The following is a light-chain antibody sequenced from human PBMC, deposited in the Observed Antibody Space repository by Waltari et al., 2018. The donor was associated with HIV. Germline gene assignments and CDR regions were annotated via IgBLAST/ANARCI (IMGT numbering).Light chain of an antibody. CDR3: SSYTSSSTWV. Sequence: QSALTQPASVSGPPGQSITISCTGTSSDVGGYNYVSWYQQHPGKAPKLMIYDVTNRPSGVSNRFSGSKSGNTASLTISGLQLEDEADYYCSSYTSSSTWVFGGGTKLTVL. J-gene: IGLJ3*02. V-gene: IGLV2-14*03. CDR2: DVT. CDR1: SSDVGGYNY.